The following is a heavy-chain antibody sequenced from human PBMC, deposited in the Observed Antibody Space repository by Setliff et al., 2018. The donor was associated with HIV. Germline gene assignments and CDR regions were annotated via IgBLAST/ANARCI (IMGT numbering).Heavy chain of an antibody. CDR3: ARHSIAVVIGVHERDDAFDI. CDR1: GGSISRRDYC. J-gene: IGHJ3*02. CDR2: VYYTWNT. Sequence: SETLSLTCTVSGGSISRRDYCWGWIRQPPGKGLEWIGSVYYTWNTYYNPSLKSRVTVSVDTSKNQFSLKLSSVTAADTAVYYCARHSIAVVIGVHERDDAFDIWGHGTMVTVSS. V-gene: IGHV4-39*01. D-gene: IGHD2-21*01.